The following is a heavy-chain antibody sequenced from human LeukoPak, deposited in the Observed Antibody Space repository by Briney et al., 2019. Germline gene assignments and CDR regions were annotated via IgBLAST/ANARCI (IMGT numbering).Heavy chain of an antibody. V-gene: IGHV3-48*01. CDR2: ISSSSSTI. Sequence: GGSLRLSCAASGFTFSSYSMNWVRQAPGKGLEWVSYISSSSSTIYYADSVKGRFTISRDNSKNTLFLQMNSLRAEDTAVYYCARDLGHSYGYYYYYGIDVWGQGTTVTVSS. CDR3: ARDLGHSYGYYYYYGIDV. CDR1: GFTFSSYS. D-gene: IGHD3-10*01. J-gene: IGHJ6*02.